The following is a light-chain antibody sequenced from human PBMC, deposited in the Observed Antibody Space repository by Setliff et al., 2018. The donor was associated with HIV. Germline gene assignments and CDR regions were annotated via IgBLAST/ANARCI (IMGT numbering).Light chain of an antibody. CDR3: TSYTRDNTITRV. J-gene: IGLJ1*01. V-gene: IGLV2-14*01. Sequence: QSALAQPASVSGSPGQSITISCTGTSSDVGSYNSVSWYQHYPGKAPKVMIYGVNNRPSGVSNRFSGSKSGSTASLTISGLQAEDEADYFCTSYTRDNTITRVFGTGTKVTVL. CDR2: GVN. CDR1: SSDVGSYNS.